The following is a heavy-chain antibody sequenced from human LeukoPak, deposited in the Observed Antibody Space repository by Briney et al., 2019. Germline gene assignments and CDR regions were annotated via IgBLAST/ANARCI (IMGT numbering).Heavy chain of an antibody. CDR3: AREGVAYCGGDCYSFWFDP. CDR2: IYTSGST. J-gene: IGHJ5*02. V-gene: IGHV4-61*02. Sequence: PSQTLSLTCTVSGGSISSGSYYWSWIRQPAGKGLEWIVRIYTSGSTNYNPSLKSRVTISVDTSKHQFSLKLSSVTAADTAVYYCAREGVAYCGGDCYSFWFDPWGQGTLVTVSS. CDR1: GGSISSGSYY. D-gene: IGHD2-21*02.